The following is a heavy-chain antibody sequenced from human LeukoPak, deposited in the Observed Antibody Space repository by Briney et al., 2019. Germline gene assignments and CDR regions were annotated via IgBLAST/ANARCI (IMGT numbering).Heavy chain of an antibody. CDR2: IIPILGIA. J-gene: IGHJ6*02. V-gene: IGHV1-69*04. CDR1: GGTFSSYA. Sequence: SVKVSCKASGGTFSSYAISWVRQAPGQGLEWMGRIIPILGIANYAQKFQGRVTITADKSTSTAYMELSSLRSEDTAVYYCARVLCSSTSCYYGMDVWGQGTTITVSS. D-gene: IGHD2-2*01. CDR3: ARVLCSSTSCYYGMDV.